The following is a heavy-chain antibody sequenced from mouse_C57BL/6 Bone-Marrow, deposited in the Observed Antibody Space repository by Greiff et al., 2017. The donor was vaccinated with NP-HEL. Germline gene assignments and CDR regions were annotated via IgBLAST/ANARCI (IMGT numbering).Heavy chain of an antibody. Sequence: EVQLQQSGPELVKPGASVKISCKASGYTFTDYYMNWVKQSHGKSLEWIGDINPNNGGTSYNQKFKGKATLTVDKSSSTAYMELRSLTSEDSAVYYCARAHCYGSDYWGQGTTLTVSS. J-gene: IGHJ2*01. CDR1: GYTFTDYY. CDR3: ARAHCYGSDY. CDR2: INPNNGGT. D-gene: IGHD1-1*01. V-gene: IGHV1-26*01.